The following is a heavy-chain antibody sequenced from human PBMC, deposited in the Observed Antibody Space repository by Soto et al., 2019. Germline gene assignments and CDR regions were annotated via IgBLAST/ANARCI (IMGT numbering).Heavy chain of an antibody. CDR2: ISYDGSNK. D-gene: IGHD3-3*01. CDR3: ARDPRVTIFGVVITGMDV. CDR1: GFTFSSYA. Sequence: GLPRLSCSASGFTFSSYAMHWVRKAPGKGLEWVAVISYDGSNKYYADSVKCRFTISRDNSKNTLYLQMNSLRAEDTAVYYCARDPRVTIFGVVITGMDVWGQGTTVPVSS. V-gene: IGHV3-30-3*01. J-gene: IGHJ6*02.